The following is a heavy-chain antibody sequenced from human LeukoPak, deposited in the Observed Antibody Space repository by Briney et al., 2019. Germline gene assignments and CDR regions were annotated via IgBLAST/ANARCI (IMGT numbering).Heavy chain of an antibody. CDR2: IKPNSGDT. CDR3: ARGPLSSSRWEVRPYYFDY. D-gene: IGHD6-13*01. V-gene: IGHV1-2*02. Sequence: ASVKVSCKASGYGFTGYYIHWVRQAPGQGLEWMGWIKPNSGDTSYAQKFHGRVTMTRDTSISTAYMELSRLRSDDTAVYYCARGPLSSSRWEVRPYYFDYWGQGTLVTVSS. CDR1: GYGFTGYY. J-gene: IGHJ4*02.